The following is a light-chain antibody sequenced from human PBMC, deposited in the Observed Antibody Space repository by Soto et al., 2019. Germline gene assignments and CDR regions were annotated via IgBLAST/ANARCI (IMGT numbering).Light chain of an antibody. Sequence: IQMTQSPSSLSASVGDSVTVTCRASQSINIYLNWYQQKPGKAHTLLIYGASSLQSGVPSRFTGGGSRTAFTLTISSLQPEDFATYYCQQSYRSPYTFGQGNKLEIK. CDR3: QQSYRSPYT. J-gene: IGKJ2*01. V-gene: IGKV1-39*01. CDR2: GAS. CDR1: QSINIY.